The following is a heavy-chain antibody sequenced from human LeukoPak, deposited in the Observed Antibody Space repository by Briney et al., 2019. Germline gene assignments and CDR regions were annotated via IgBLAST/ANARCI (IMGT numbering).Heavy chain of an antibody. CDR3: ARAGSTYYYDSSALPGGIDP. CDR2: IYHSGST. Sequence: SETLSLTCAVSGGSISSGGYSWSWIRQPPGKGLEWIGYIYHSGSTYYNPSLKSRVTISVDRSKNQFSLKLSSVTAADTAVYYCARAGSTYYYDSSALPGGIDPWGQGTLVTVSS. CDR1: GGSISSGGYS. J-gene: IGHJ5*02. D-gene: IGHD3-22*01. V-gene: IGHV4-30-2*01.